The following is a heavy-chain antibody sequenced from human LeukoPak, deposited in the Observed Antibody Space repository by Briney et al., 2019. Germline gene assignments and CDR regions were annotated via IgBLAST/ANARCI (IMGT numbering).Heavy chain of an antibody. J-gene: IGHJ4*02. CDR1: GYTFTDYY. V-gene: IGHV1-2*02. CDR3: ARDGTMSTRAPGGVPDY. D-gene: IGHD3-10*02. Sequence: ASVKVSCKASGYTFTDYYMHWVRQAPGQGREWMGWINPNSGDTYYAPKFQGRVTMTRDTSISTAYNELDRRRSNDTAVYYCARDGTMSTRAPGGVPDYWGQGTLVTVSS. CDR2: INPNSGDT.